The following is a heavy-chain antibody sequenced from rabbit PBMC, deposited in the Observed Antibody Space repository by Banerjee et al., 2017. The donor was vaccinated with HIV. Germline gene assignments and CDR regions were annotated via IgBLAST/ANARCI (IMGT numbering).Heavy chain of an antibody. Sequence: QEQLKETGGGLVQPGGTLTLTCKASGSDISSNAMCWVRQAPGKGLELIACIYSSNGDKWYASWVNGRFTISRSTSLNTVDLKMTSLTVADTATYFCARDRDGDAGYGSLALRGQGTLVTVS. CDR2: IYSSNGDK. J-gene: IGHJ3*01. D-gene: IGHD6-1*01. CDR3: ARDRDGDAGYGSLAL. V-gene: IGHV1S43*01. CDR1: GSDISSNA.